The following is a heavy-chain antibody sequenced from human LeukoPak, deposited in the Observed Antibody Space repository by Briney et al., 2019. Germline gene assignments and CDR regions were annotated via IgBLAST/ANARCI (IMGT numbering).Heavy chain of an antibody. CDR2: ISGSGGST. D-gene: IGHD5-24*01. Sequence: GGSLRLSCAASGFTFSTYAMNWVRQAPGKGLEWVSAISGSGGSTLYADSVKGRFTISRDNSKNTLYLQMNSLRAEDTAVYYCAKDVVRDGYNYFDYWGQGTLVTVSS. V-gene: IGHV3-23*01. CDR3: AKDVVRDGYNYFDY. J-gene: IGHJ4*02. CDR1: GFTFSTYA.